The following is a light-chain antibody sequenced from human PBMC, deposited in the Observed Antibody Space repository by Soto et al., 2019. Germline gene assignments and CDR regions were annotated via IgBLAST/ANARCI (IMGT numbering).Light chain of an antibody. CDR1: QAISTW. Sequence: DIQMTQSPSSVSASVGDRVTIACRASQAISTWLAWYQQKPGKAPKLLIFAASSLQSGVPSRFSGSASGTDFTLTISSLQPEDFATYYCQQGNSFPLFGPGTKVHI. CDR2: AAS. CDR3: QQGNSFPL. J-gene: IGKJ3*01. V-gene: IGKV1-12*01.